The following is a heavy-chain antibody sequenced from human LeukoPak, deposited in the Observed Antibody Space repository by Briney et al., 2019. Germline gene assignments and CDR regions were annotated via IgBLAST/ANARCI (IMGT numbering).Heavy chain of an antibody. Sequence: GASVKVSCKASGYTFTSYDINWVRQATGQGLEWMGWISAYNGNTNYAQKLQGRVTMTTDTSTSTAYMELRSLRSDDTAVYYCARGYSSGWTDYWGQGTLVTVSS. V-gene: IGHV1-18*01. CDR3: ARGYSSGWTDY. CDR1: GYTFTSYD. J-gene: IGHJ4*02. D-gene: IGHD6-19*01. CDR2: ISAYNGNT.